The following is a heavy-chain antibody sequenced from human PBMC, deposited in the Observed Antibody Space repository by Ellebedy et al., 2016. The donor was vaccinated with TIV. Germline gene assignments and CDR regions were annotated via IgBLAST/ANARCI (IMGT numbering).Heavy chain of an antibody. V-gene: IGHV3-30-3*01. CDR2: ISYDGSNK. Sequence: PGGSLRLSCAASGFTFSSYAMHWVRQAPGKGLEWVAVISYDGSNKYYADSVKGRFTISRDNSKNTLYLQMNSLRAEDTAVYYCARDRYTSGFSEFDYWGQGTLVTVSS. CDR1: GFTFSSYA. J-gene: IGHJ4*02. CDR3: ARDRYTSGFSEFDY. D-gene: IGHD6-19*01.